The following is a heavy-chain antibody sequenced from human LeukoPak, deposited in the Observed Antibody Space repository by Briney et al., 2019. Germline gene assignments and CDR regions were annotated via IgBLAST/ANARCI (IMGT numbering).Heavy chain of an antibody. J-gene: IGHJ4*02. V-gene: IGHV4-30-4*01. Sequence: SQTLSLTCTVSGGSISSGDYYWSWIRQPPGKGLEWIGEINHNGVTYYNPSLKSRVTISVDTSFSLKVTSVTAADTAVYYCARGPFPRKRGGFDYWGQGTLVTVSS. D-gene: IGHD2-15*01. CDR3: ARGPFPRKRGGFDY. CDR1: GGSISSGDYY. CDR2: INHNGVT.